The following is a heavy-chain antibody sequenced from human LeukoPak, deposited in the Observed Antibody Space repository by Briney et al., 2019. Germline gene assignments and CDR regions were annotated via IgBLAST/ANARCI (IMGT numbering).Heavy chain of an antibody. V-gene: IGHV4-39*01. D-gene: IGHD3-10*01. CDR1: GGSISSSSYY. CDR2: FYYSGST. Sequence: SETLSLTCIVSGGSISSSSYYWGWIRQPPGKGLEWIGSFYYSGSTYYNPSLKSRVTISVDTSKNQFSLKLSSVTAADTAVYYCARTRWFGELSNAFDIWGQGTMVTVSS. CDR3: ARTRWFGELSNAFDI. J-gene: IGHJ3*02.